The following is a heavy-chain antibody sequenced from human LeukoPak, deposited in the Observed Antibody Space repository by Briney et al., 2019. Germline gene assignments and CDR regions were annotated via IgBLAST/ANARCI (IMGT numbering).Heavy chain of an antibody. CDR2: IYYSGST. Sequence: PSETLSLTCTVSGGSISSSSYYWGWLRQPPGKGLEWIGIIYYSGSTYYNPSLKSRVTISVDTSKNQFSLKLSSVTAADTAVYYCARESLVGAGGYWGQGTLVTVSS. CDR1: GGSISSSSYY. CDR3: ARESLVGAGGY. V-gene: IGHV4-39*07. J-gene: IGHJ4*02. D-gene: IGHD1-26*01.